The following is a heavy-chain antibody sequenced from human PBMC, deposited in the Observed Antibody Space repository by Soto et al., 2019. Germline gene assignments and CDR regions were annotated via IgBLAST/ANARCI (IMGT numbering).Heavy chain of an antibody. V-gene: IGHV3-23*01. CDR2: ISGSGGTT. Sequence: EVQLLESGGGLVQPGGSLRLSCAASGFSFSSYAMTWVRQAPGKGLDWVSGISGSGGTTDYADSVKGRFTISRDKSKNTLYLQMNSLRAEDTAVYYCAKVHSSGWTPYFDDWGQGTLVTVSS. CDR3: AKVHSSGWTPYFDD. J-gene: IGHJ4*02. D-gene: IGHD6-19*01. CDR1: GFSFSSYA.